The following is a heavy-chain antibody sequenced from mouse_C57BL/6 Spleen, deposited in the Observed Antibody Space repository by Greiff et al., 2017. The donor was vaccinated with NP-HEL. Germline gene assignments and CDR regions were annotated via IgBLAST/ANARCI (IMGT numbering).Heavy chain of an antibody. Sequence: EVKLVESGPELVKPGASVKMSCKASGYTFTDYNMHWVKQSHGKSLEWIGYINPNNGGTSYNQKFKGKATLTVNKSSSTAYMELRSLTSEDSAVYYCARSYYAYFDYWGQGTTLTVSS. CDR2: INPNNGGT. CDR1: GYTFTDYN. D-gene: IGHD1-1*01. J-gene: IGHJ2*01. V-gene: IGHV1-22*01. CDR3: ARSYYAYFDY.